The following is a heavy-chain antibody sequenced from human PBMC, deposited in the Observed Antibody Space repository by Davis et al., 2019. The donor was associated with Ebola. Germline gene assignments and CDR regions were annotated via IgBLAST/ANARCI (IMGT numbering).Heavy chain of an antibody. V-gene: IGHV3-30*02. CDR2: IWSAGRNK. Sequence: PGGSLRLSCVVSGFSLSNAGMHWVRQPPGKGLEWMAFIWSAGRNKNYADSVHGRFTISRDESKNTLYLEMNSLRAEDTATYFCVNDFWSAPAVYWGQGTVVTVSS. CDR3: VNDFWSAPAVY. J-gene: IGHJ4*02. D-gene: IGHD3-3*01. CDR1: GFSLSNAG.